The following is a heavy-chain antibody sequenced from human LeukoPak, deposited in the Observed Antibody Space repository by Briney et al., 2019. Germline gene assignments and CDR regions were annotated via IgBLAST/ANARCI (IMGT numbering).Heavy chain of an antibody. Sequence: PGGSLRLSCAASGFTFSSYGMHWVRQAPGKGLEWVAFIRYDGSNKYYADSVKGRFTISRDNSKNTLYLQMNSLRAEDTAVYYCEGGCATTSCCAGGSYYFYYGMDVWGQGTTVTVSS. V-gene: IGHV3-30*02. D-gene: IGHD2-2*01. CDR2: IRYDGSNK. J-gene: IGHJ6*02. CDR3: EGGCATTSCCAGGSYYFYYGMDV. CDR1: GFTFSSYG.